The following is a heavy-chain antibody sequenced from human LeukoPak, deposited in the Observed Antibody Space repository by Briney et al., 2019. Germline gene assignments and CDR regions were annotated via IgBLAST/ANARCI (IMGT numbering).Heavy chain of an antibody. Sequence: SETLSLTCTVSGGSVSSNRFYWGWIRQPPGKGLDWIGSMYYSRGTYYNPSLKSRVTISADTYKNQVSLKLSSETAADTAVYYCARDPDYYDDSGYTWGQGTLVTVSS. V-gene: IGHV4-39*07. CDR3: ARDPDYYDDSGYT. D-gene: IGHD3-22*01. CDR2: MYYSRGT. CDR1: GGSVSSNRFY. J-gene: IGHJ5*02.